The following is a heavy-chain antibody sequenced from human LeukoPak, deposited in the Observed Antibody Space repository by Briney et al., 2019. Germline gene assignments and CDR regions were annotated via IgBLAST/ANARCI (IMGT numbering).Heavy chain of an antibody. CDR3: ANRDYGGNYLGY. J-gene: IGHJ4*02. CDR2: INSDGSST. Sequence: GGSLRLSCAASGFTFSSYWMHWVRQAPGKGLVWVSRINSDGSSTSYADSVKGRFTISRDNAKNTLYLQMNSLRAEDTAVYYCANRDYGGNYLGYWGQGTLVTVSS. CDR1: GFTFSSYW. V-gene: IGHV3-74*01. D-gene: IGHD4-23*01.